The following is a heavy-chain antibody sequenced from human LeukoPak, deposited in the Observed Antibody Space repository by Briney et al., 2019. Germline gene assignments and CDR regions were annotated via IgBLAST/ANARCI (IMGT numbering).Heavy chain of an antibody. J-gene: IGHJ4*02. Sequence: GGSLRLSCAASGFTFSSHAMSWVRQAPGKGLEWVSTIGGSSGTTYYADSVKGRFTISRDNSRNTLSLQMDSLRAEDTALYFCAVGMFGSGSYYQYWGQGTLVSVSS. CDR3: AVGMFGSGSYYQY. D-gene: IGHD3-10*01. CDR1: GFTFSSHA. CDR2: IGGSSGTT. V-gene: IGHV3-23*01.